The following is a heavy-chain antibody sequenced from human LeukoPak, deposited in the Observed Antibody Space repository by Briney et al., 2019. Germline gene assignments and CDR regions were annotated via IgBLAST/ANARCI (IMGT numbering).Heavy chain of an antibody. D-gene: IGHD3-10*01. CDR1: GGSFSGYY. Sequence: SETLSLTCAVYGGSFSGYYWSWIRQPPGKGLEWIGEINHSGSTNYNPSLKSRVTISVDTSKNQFSLKLSSVTAADTAVYYCAGGLLYYYGSGSRNNWFDPWGQGTLVTVSS. CDR3: AGGLLYYYGSGSRNNWFDP. CDR2: INHSGST. J-gene: IGHJ5*02. V-gene: IGHV4-34*01.